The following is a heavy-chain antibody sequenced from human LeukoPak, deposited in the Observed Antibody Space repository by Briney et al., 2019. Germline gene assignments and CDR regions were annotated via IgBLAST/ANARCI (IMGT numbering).Heavy chain of an antibody. Sequence: SETLSLTCTVSGGSFTNYYWSWIRQPAGKGLEWIGRIHTSGSTSYNPSLESRVTLSLDTSKNQFSLILTSVTAADAAVYYCARDPNSALWGPGTLVTVSS. CDR2: IHTSGST. D-gene: IGHD4-23*01. V-gene: IGHV4-4*07. CDR3: ARDPNSAL. J-gene: IGHJ4*02. CDR1: GGSFTNYY.